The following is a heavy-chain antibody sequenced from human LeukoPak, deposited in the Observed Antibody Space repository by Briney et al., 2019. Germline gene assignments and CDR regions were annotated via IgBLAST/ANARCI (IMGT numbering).Heavy chain of an antibody. CDR1: GYSISSGYY. V-gene: IGHV4-38-2*02. CDR3: ARALWSDDYYYMDV. CDR2: IYHSGST. J-gene: IGHJ6*03. D-gene: IGHD2-8*02. Sequence: SETLSLTCTVSGYSISSGYYWGWIRQPPGKGLEWIGSIYHSGSTYYNPSLKSRVTISVDTSKNQFSLKLSSVTAADTAVYYCARALWSDDYYYMDVWGKGTTVTISS.